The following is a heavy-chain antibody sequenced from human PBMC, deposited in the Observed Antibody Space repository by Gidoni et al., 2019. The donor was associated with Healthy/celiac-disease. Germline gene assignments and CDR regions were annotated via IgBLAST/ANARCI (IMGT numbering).Heavy chain of an antibody. J-gene: IGHJ4*02. CDR1: GGSFSGYY. CDR3: ARGAELPYYFDY. V-gene: IGHV4-34*01. Sequence: QVQLQQWGAGLLKPSETLSLTCAVSGGSFSGYYWSWIRQPPGKGLEWIGEINHSGSTNYNPSLKSRVTISVDTSKNQFSLKLSSVTAADTAVYYCARGAELPYYFDYWGQGTLVTVSS. CDR2: INHSGST. D-gene: IGHD3-10*01.